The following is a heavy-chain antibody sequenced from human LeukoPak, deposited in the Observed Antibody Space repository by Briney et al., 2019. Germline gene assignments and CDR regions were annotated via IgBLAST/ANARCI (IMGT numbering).Heavy chain of an antibody. Sequence: ASVKVSCKASGGTFSSYAISWVRQVPGQGLEWMGRIIPIFGIANYAQKFQGRVTITADKSTSTAYMELSSLRSEDTAVYYCAGSDCSGGSCYRVFWFDPWGQGTLVTVSS. J-gene: IGHJ5*02. V-gene: IGHV1-69*04. CDR1: GGTFSSYA. D-gene: IGHD2-15*01. CDR3: AGSDCSGGSCYRVFWFDP. CDR2: IIPIFGIA.